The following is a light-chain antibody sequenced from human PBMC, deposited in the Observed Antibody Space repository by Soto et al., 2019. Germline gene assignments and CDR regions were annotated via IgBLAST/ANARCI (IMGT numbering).Light chain of an antibody. CDR3: AAWDDSLDVV. V-gene: IGLV1-44*01. CDR2: SND. Sequence: QSVLTQPPSASGTPGQRVTISCSGSSSNIGSNTVNWYQQVPGTAPKVLIYSNDQRPSGVPDRFSGSKSGTSASLAISGLQSEDKADYYCAAWDDSLDVVFGGGTKLTVL. CDR1: SSNIGSNT. J-gene: IGLJ2*01.